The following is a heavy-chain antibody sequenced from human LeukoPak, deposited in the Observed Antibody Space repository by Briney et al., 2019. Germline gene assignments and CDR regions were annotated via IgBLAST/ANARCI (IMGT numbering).Heavy chain of an antibody. Sequence: GASVKVSGKASGYTFTRYYMHWVQQAPGQGLAWMGRINPNSCGTQYAQKLQDRVTMTRDTSNSAAYTEMSRLRSDDTAVYYCASEGMIAAAGIGTFVYWGQGTLVTVSS. J-gene: IGHJ4*02. D-gene: IGHD6-13*01. CDR2: INPNSCGT. CDR1: GYTFTRYY. CDR3: ASEGMIAAAGIGTFVY. V-gene: IGHV1-2*06.